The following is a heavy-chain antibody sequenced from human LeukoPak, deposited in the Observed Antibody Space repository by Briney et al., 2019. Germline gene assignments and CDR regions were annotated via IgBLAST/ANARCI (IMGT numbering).Heavy chain of an antibody. D-gene: IGHD3-16*01. CDR3: ARIGGPTVYTYYMDL. CDR1: GFSFNRRG. CDR2: ISPGSGTI. J-gene: IGHJ6*03. Sequence: PGGSLRLSCATSGFSFNRRGMNWVRHPPGKGLEWVSYISPGSGTIYYAESVKGRFTVSRDDAKNSLYLQMNTLKAEDTAVYYCARIGGPTVYTYYMDLWGKGTTVTVAS. V-gene: IGHV3-48*04.